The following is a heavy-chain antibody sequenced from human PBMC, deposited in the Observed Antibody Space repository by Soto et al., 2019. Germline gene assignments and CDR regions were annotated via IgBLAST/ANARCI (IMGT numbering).Heavy chain of an antibody. CDR3: ARLPGYSTGWTPFDF. CDR1: GFTLSNYW. Sequence: GGSRILCGAASGFTLSNYWMHWVRQAPGKGLVWVSRINSDGSTTSHADSVKGRFTISRDNAKNTLYLQMNSLRAEDTAVYYCARLPGYSTGWTPFDFWGQGTQVTVSS. D-gene: IGHD6-19*01. CDR2: INSDGSTT. J-gene: IGHJ4*02. V-gene: IGHV3-74*01.